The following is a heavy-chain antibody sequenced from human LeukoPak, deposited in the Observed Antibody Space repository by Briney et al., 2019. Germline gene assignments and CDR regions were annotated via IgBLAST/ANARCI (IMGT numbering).Heavy chain of an antibody. V-gene: IGHV3-48*03. CDR3: ARGGTYSSSWYPGWFDP. CDR1: GFTFSSYA. D-gene: IGHD6-13*01. CDR2: ISSCGSTI. J-gene: IGHJ5*02. Sequence: GGSLRLSCAASGFTFSSYAMSWVRQAPGKGLEWVSYISSCGSTIYYADSVKGRFTISRDNAKNSLYLQMNSLRAEDTAVYYCARGGTYSSSWYPGWFDPWGQGTLVTVSS.